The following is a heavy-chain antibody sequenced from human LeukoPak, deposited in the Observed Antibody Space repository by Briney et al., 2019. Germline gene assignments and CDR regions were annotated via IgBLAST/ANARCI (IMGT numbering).Heavy chain of an antibody. CDR2: IYTSGST. Sequence: SETLSLTCTVSGGSISSYCWSWIRQPAGKGLEWIGRIYTSGSTNYNLSLKSRVTISVDTSKNQFSLKLSSVTAADTAVYYCARGPMYSGSYYESSWFDPWGQGTLVTVSS. CDR3: ARGPMYSGSYYESSWFDP. J-gene: IGHJ5*02. CDR1: GGSISSYC. D-gene: IGHD1-26*01. V-gene: IGHV4-4*07.